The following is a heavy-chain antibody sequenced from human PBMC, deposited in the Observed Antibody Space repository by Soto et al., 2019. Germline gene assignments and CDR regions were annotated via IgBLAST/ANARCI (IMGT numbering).Heavy chain of an antibody. D-gene: IGHD2-15*01. CDR3: ASLRGYCSRGSCYHLDY. J-gene: IGHJ4*02. CDR1: GDSIRSGDYY. CDR2: IHYTGST. Sequence: QVQLQESGPGLVKPSQTLSLTCTVSGDSIRSGDYYWSWIRQPPGKGLEWIGYIHYTGSTSYNPSLQSRVTISVDTSKNQFSLELSSVTAADTAVFYCASLRGYCSRGSCYHLDYWGQGTLVTVSS. V-gene: IGHV4-30-4*08.